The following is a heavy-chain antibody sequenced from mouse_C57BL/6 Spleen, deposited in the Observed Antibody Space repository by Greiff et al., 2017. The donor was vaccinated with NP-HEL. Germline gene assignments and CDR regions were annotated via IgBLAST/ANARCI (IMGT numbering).Heavy chain of an antibody. CDR2: INPYNGGT. Sequence: EVQLQQSGPVLVKPGASVKMSCKASGYTFTDYYMNWVKQSHGKSLEWIGVINPYNGGTSYNQKFKGKATLTVDKSSSTAYMELNCLTSEDSAVYYCARGLWTVVGEVFYFDYWGQGTTLTVSS. CDR1: GYTFTDYY. CDR3: ARGLWTVVGEVFYFDY. V-gene: IGHV1-19*01. J-gene: IGHJ2*01. D-gene: IGHD1-1*01.